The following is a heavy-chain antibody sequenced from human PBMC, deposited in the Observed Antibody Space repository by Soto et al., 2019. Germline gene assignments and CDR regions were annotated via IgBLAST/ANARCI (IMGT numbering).Heavy chain of an antibody. CDR3: AKDEYEGSGGYWVLAPSNWSAP. D-gene: IGHD6-13*01. CDR1: GFTFSSYA. J-gene: IGHJ5*02. CDR2: ISGSGGST. Sequence: GGSLRLSCAASGFTFSSYAMSWVRQAPGKGLEWVSAISGSGGSTYYADSVKGRFTISRDNSKNTLYLQMNSLRAEDTAVYCWAKDEYEGSGGYWVLAPSNWSAPWGKGTLDPVS. V-gene: IGHV3-23*01.